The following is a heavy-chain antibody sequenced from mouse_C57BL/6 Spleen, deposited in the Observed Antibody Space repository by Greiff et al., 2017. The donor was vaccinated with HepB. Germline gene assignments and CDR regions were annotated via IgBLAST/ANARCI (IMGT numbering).Heavy chain of an antibody. Sequence: LVESGAELVKPGASVKISCKASGYAFSSYWMNWVKQRPGKGLEWIGQIYPGDGDTNYNGKFKGKATLTADKTSSTAYMQLSSLTSEDSAVYFCARRYYGSKAWFAYWGQGTLVTVSA. D-gene: IGHD1-1*01. CDR2: IYPGDGDT. J-gene: IGHJ3*01. CDR1: GYAFSSYW. V-gene: IGHV1-80*01. CDR3: ARRYYGSKAWFAY.